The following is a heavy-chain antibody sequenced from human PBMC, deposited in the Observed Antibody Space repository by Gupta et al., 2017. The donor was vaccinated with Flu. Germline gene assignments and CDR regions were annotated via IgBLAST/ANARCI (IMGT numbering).Heavy chain of an antibody. V-gene: IGHV3-30*18. Sequence: QVQLVESGGGVVQPGVSLRLSCEGSGFAFRRHGMHWVRQAPGKGLQWVAVILYDGSVKYYADSVRGRFSISRDNSKNTLYLEMNNLRAEDTAVYYCAKDNFSDSQLLEWLLPDWGQGVLVTVSS. CDR1: GFAFRRHG. D-gene: IGHD3-3*01. CDR3: AKDNFSDSQLLEWLLPD. J-gene: IGHJ4*02. CDR2: ILYDGSVK.